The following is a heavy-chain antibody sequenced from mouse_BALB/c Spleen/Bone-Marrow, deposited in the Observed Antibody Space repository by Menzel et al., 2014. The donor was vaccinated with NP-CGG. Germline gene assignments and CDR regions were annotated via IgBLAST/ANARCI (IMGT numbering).Heavy chain of an antibody. CDR1: GFTFNSYG. V-gene: IGHV5-9-2*01. J-gene: IGHJ3*01. CDR3: ARHAYYDQTEVSFVY. D-gene: IGHD2-4*01. CDR2: ISGGGSYT. Sequence: EVMLVESGGGLVKSGGSLELSCAASGFTFNSYGMSWVRRTPEKRLEWVATISGGGSYTFYPDSVKGRFTISRDNAKNNLYLQLSSLRSEDTALYYCARHAYYDQTEVSFVYWGQGTLVTVSA.